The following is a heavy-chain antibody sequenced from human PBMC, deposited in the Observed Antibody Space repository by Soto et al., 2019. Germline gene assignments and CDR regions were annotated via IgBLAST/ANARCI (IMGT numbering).Heavy chain of an antibody. V-gene: IGHV2-5*02. CDR2: IYWDDDK. Sequence: QITLKESGPTLVRPTQTLTLTCTFSGFSLSTTGVGVGWIRQPPGKALEWLALIYWDDDKRYSPALKSRLTLTNDTAKTEVILTITNMDPVDTARYYCAQRLPHYGLGRERANWFDPWGQGTLVTVSS. CDR1: GFSLSTTGVG. J-gene: IGHJ5*02. D-gene: IGHD3-10*01. CDR3: AQRLPHYGLGRERANWFDP.